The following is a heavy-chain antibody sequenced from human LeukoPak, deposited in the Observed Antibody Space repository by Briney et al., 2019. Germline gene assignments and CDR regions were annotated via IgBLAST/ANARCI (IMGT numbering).Heavy chain of an antibody. Sequence: GGSLRLSCAASGFTFSSYSMNWVRQAPGKGLEWVSAIGGGGATYYADPVKGRFTISRDSSRNTLYLQMNSLRAEDTAVYNCARHSSQGTFDNWGQGTLVTVSS. J-gene: IGHJ4*02. V-gene: IGHV3-23*01. D-gene: IGHD1-1*01. CDR3: ARHSSQGTFDN. CDR2: IGGGGAT. CDR1: GFTFSSYS.